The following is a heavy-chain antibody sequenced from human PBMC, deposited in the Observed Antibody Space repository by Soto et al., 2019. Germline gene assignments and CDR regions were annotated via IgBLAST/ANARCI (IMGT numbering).Heavy chain of an antibody. CDR3: ARGPEYYYGGSGYVDY. V-gene: IGHV4-34*01. J-gene: IGHJ4*02. Sequence: SETLSLTCAVYGGSFSGYYWSWIRQPPGRGLEWIGEINHGGSTNYNPSLKSRVTMSLDTSKNQFSLKLTSVTAADTSVYYCARGPEYYYGGSGYVDYWGRGTLVTVSS. CDR2: INHGGST. CDR1: GGSFSGYY. D-gene: IGHD3-22*01.